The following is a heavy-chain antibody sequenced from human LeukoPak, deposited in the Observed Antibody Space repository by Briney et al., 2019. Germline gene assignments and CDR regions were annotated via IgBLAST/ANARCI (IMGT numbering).Heavy chain of an antibody. D-gene: IGHD3-10*01. J-gene: IGHJ6*02. Sequence: PGGSLRLSCSASGFIFRNYAIHWVRQAPGKGLEYVSAISSDGGSTYYADSVKGRFTISRDNSRNTLHLQMSSLRAEDTAVYYCVKDRDDYGSGSYYSYYGMDVWGQGTTVTVS. V-gene: IGHV3-64D*06. CDR2: ISSDGGST. CDR3: VKDRDDYGSGSYYSYYGMDV. CDR1: GFIFRNYA.